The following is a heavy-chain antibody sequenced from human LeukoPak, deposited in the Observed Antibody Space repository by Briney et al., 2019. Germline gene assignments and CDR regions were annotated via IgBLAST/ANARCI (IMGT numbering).Heavy chain of an antibody. CDR2: INPNSGGT. V-gene: IGHV1-2*02. J-gene: IGHJ4*02. Sequence: ASVKVSCKASGYTFTGYYMHWVRQAPGQGLEWVGWINPNSGGTNYAQKFQGRVTMTRDTSISTAYMELSRLRSDDTAVYYCASYGYSYGYYFDYWGQGTLVTVSS. CDR1: GYTFTGYY. D-gene: IGHD5-18*01. CDR3: ASYGYSYGYYFDY.